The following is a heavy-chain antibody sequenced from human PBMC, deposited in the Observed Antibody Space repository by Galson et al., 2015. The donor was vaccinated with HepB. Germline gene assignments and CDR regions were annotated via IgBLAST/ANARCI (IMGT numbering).Heavy chain of an antibody. J-gene: IGHJ4*01. CDR2: LSHDGNVK. CDR1: GFSFSNSY. V-gene: IGHV3-7*01. D-gene: IGHD1-7*01. Sequence: SLRLSCAASGFSFSNSYMGWVRQAPGKGLEWVAFLSHDGNVKEYVDSVRGRFTISRDNTRDSLSLQMNSLRAEDTALYYCARLVAGTTADHWGLGTLVTVS. CDR3: ARLVAGTTADH.